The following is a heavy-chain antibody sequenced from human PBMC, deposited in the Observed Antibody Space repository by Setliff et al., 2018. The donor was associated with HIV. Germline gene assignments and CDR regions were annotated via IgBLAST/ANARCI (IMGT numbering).Heavy chain of an antibody. CDR1: GGSISSASYY. J-gene: IGHJ5*02. D-gene: IGHD3-10*01. CDR2: IFYSGST. V-gene: IGHV4-39*01. Sequence: TSETLSLTCAVSGGSISSASYYWGWIRQPPGKGLEWIGSIFYSGSTYYNPSLKSRVTISVDTSKNQFSLNLSSVTAADTAVYYCATQITMVRGVVKWFDPWGQGTLVTVSS. CDR3: ATQITMVRGVVKWFDP.